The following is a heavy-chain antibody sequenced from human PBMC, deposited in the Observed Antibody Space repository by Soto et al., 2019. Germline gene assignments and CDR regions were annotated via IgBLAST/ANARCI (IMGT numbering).Heavy chain of an antibody. Sequence: GGSLRLSCAASGFTVSSNYMSWVRQAPGKGLEWVSVIYSGGSTYYADSVKGRFTTSRDNSKSTLYLHMSSLRTEDTAVYYCGRKEVSGPIDYWGQGTLVTVSS. CDR3: GRKEVSGPIDY. J-gene: IGHJ4*02. CDR2: IYSGGST. V-gene: IGHV3-66*01. CDR1: GFTVSSNY.